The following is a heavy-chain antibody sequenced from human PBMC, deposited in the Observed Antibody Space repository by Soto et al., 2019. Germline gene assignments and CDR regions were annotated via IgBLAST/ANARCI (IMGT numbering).Heavy chain of an antibody. J-gene: IGHJ4*02. V-gene: IGHV3-23*01. Sequence: GGSLRLSCAASGFTFSSYAMSWVRQAPGKGLEWVSTISGSGGSTHYADSVKGRFTISRDNSKNTLYLQMITLRAEDTAVYYCAKDQYSGSPGKPDFWGQGTQVTVSS. CDR3: AKDQYSGSPGKPDF. CDR1: GFTFSSYA. D-gene: IGHD1-26*01. CDR2: ISGSGGST.